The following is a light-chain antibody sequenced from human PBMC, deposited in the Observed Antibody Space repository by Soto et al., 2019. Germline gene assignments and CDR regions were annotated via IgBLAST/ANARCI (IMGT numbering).Light chain of an antibody. CDR1: QSVSSSY. CDR3: QQYGSSQYT. CDR2: GAS. Sequence: EIVLTQSPGTLSLSPGERATLSCRASQSVSSSYLAWYQQQPGQAPRLLICGASSRATGIPDRCSSSGSGTDFPPTISRLEHEDFAVYYCQQYGSSQYTFGQGTKLEIK. V-gene: IGKV3-20*01. J-gene: IGKJ2*01.